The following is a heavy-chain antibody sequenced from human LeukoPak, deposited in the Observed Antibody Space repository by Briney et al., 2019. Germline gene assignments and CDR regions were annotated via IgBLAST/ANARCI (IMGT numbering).Heavy chain of an antibody. J-gene: IGHJ4*02. CDR2: IYTSGST. CDR1: GGSISSGSYY. Sequence: SQTLSLTCTVSGGSISSGSYYWSWIRQPAGKGLEWIGRIYTSGSTNYNPSLKSRVTMSVDTSKNQFSLKLSSVTAADTAVYYCARVRDYGDPYFDYWGQGTLVTVSS. V-gene: IGHV4-61*02. D-gene: IGHD4-17*01. CDR3: ARVRDYGDPYFDY.